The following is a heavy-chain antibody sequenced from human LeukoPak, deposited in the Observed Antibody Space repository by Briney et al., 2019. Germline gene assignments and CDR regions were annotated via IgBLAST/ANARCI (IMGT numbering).Heavy chain of an antibody. D-gene: IGHD2-2*01. CDR3: ASGGYQLLFPWYFDL. CDR2: ISSSSSTI. Sequence: GGSLRLSCAASGFTFSSYSMNWVRQAPGKGLEWVSYISSSSSTIYYADSVKGRFTISRDNAKNSLYLQMSSLRAEDTAVYYCASGGYQLLFPWYFDLWGRGTLVTVSS. V-gene: IGHV3-48*01. CDR1: GFTFSSYS. J-gene: IGHJ2*01.